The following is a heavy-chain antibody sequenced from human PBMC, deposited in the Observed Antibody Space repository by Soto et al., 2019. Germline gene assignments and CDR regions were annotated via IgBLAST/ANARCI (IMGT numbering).Heavy chain of an antibody. CDR2: IIPILGRA. D-gene: IGHD1-26*01. V-gene: IGHV1-69*10. CDR3: ARVPGPVGYYFDY. Sequence: SVKVSCKASVYTFTNYYMHWVRHAPGQGLEWMGCIIPILGRASSEQKLQGRVTITADKSTSTAYMELSSLRSEDTAVYYCARVPGPVGYYFDYWGQGTLVTVSS. J-gene: IGHJ4*02. CDR1: VYTFTNYY.